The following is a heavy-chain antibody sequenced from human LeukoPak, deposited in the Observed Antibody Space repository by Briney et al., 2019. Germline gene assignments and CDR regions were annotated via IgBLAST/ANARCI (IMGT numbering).Heavy chain of an antibody. CDR3: ARGEDYYDSSGYYYGD. Sequence: ASETLSLTCTVSGYSINSYYWNWIRQPPGKGLEWIGYIYYTGSTNYNPSLKSRVTISVDTSKNQFSLKLSSVTAADTAVYYCARGEDYYDSSGYYYGDWGQGTLVTVSS. CDR1: GYSINSYY. V-gene: IGHV4-59*12. J-gene: IGHJ4*02. D-gene: IGHD3-22*01. CDR2: IYYTGST.